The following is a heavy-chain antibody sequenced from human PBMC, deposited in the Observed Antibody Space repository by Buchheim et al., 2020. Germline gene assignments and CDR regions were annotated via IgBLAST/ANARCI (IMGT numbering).Heavy chain of an antibody. V-gene: IGHV3-72*01. CDR2: TGNKANYYST. J-gene: IGHJ4*02. CDR3: ARGYYDSSGAQGMEY. CDR1: GFNFSDHY. Sequence: EVQLVESGGGLVQPGGSLRLSCAASGFNFSDHYMDWVRQVPGKGLEWVGRTGNKANYYSTPYAASVKGRITISRDDSMNSVFLQMNSLKSEDTGVYYCARGYYDSSGAQGMEYWGQGAL. D-gene: IGHD3-22*01.